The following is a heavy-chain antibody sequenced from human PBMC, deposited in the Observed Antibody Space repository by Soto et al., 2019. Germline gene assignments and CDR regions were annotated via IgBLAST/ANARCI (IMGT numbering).Heavy chain of an antibody. CDR2: INHSGST. CDR1: GGSFGGYY. J-gene: IGHJ4*02. CDR3: ARGCLYGSGSYYKV. V-gene: IGHV4-34*01. D-gene: IGHD3-10*01. Sequence: PSETLSLTCAVYGGSFGGYYWSWIRQPPGKGLEWIGEINHSGSTNYNPSLKSRVTISVDTSKNQFSLKLSSVTAADTAVYYCARGCLYGSGSYYKVWGQGTLVTVSS.